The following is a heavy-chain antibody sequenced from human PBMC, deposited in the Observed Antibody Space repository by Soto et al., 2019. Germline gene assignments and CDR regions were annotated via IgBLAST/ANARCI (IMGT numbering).Heavy chain of an antibody. J-gene: IGHJ3*02. CDR2: ISSSSSYI. CDR3: ARADRCSGGSCYHDAFDI. V-gene: IGHV3-11*06. D-gene: IGHD2-15*01. Sequence: GGSLRLSCAASGFTFSDYYMSWIRQAPGKGLEWVSYISSSSSYIYYADSVKGRFTISRDNAKNSLYLQMNSLRAEDTAVYYCARADRCSGGSCYHDAFDIWGQGTMVTVSS. CDR1: GFTFSDYY.